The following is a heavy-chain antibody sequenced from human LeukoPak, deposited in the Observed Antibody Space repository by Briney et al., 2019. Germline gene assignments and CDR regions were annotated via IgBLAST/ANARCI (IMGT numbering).Heavy chain of an antibody. Sequence: SETLSLTCTVSSASVSGGSYFWSWIRQPPGKGLEWIGEINHSGSTNYNPSLKSRVTVSVDTSKNQFSLKLSSVTAADTAVYYCARGGGPYWGQGTLVTVSS. CDR3: ARGGGPY. V-gene: IGHV4-39*07. CDR1: SASVSGGSYF. J-gene: IGHJ4*02. D-gene: IGHD3-16*01. CDR2: INHSGST.